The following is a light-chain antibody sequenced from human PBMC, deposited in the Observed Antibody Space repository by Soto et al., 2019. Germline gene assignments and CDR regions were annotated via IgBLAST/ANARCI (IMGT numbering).Light chain of an antibody. V-gene: IGKV3-20*01. CDR2: DAS. CDR3: EQYGSTPLT. Sequence: IVLTQSPGTLSLSPGERATLSCRASQSVGNNYLAWYQQKPGQAPRFLIYDASSRATGIPDRCSGSGSGTDFTLTISRLEPEDFAVYYCEQYGSTPLTFGGGTKVEIK. J-gene: IGKJ4*01. CDR1: QSVGNNY.